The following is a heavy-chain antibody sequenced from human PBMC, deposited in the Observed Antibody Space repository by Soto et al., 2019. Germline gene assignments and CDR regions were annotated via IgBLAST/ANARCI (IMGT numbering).Heavy chain of an antibody. CDR3: ASRSPALDY. Sequence: QVQLVESGGGVVQPGRSLRLSCAASGFTFSTFGMHWVRQAPGKGLEWVAVIWPDGRNKYYADFVKGRFTISRDNSKTTLYLQMSSLRAEDTAVYYCASRSPALDYWGQGTLVTVSS. V-gene: IGHV3-33*01. CDR1: GFTFSTFG. J-gene: IGHJ4*02. CDR2: IWPDGRNK. D-gene: IGHD2-2*01.